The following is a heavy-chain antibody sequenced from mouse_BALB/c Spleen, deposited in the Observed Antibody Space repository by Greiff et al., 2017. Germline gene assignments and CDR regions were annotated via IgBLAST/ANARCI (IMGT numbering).Heavy chain of an antibody. V-gene: IGHV1-7*01. D-gene: IGHD2-3*01. J-gene: IGHJ2*01. CDR2: INPSTGYT. CDR1: GYTFTSYW. Sequence: QVQLQQSGADLAKPGASVKMSCKASGYTFTSYWMHWVKQRPGQGLEWIGYINPSTGYTEYNQKFKDKATLTADKSSSTAYMQLSSLTSEDSAVYYCARRDDGYVYWGQGTTRTVSS. CDR3: ARRDDGYVY.